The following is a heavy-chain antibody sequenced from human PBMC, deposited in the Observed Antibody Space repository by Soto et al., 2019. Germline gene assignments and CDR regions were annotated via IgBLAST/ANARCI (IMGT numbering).Heavy chain of an antibody. V-gene: IGHV2-5*02. CDR2: IYWDGDK. CDR3: AHRATMTIFGLIIDNGIWFDP. Sequence: QINLIESGPTLVKPTQTLTLTCTFSGFSLSTSGAAVGWVRQPPGRAPEWLALIYWDGDKRYNPSLGNRLTLTKDTSMNQVVLTLTIVDPADTATYYCAHRATMTIFGLIIDNGIWFDPWGQGTRVIVSS. J-gene: IGHJ5*02. CDR1: GFSLSTSGAA. D-gene: IGHD3-3*01.